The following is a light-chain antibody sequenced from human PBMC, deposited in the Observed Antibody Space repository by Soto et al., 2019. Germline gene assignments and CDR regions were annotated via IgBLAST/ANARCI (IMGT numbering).Light chain of an antibody. CDR1: EDISVY. CDR2: SAS. Sequence: DIQMTQSPSSLSASVGDRVTITCRASEDISVYLARYQQKPGKVPKLLIYSASTLQSGVPSRFSGSGSGTDFPLTISSLQPEEVASYFCQKFNAAPLIVGQGTRLEIK. V-gene: IGKV1-27*01. CDR3: QKFNAAPLI. J-gene: IGKJ5*01.